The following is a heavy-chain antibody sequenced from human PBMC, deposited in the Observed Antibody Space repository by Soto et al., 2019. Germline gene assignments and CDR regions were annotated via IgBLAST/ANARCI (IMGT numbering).Heavy chain of an antibody. CDR2: TSYRSKWYN. D-gene: IGHD3-22*01. CDR3: ARALKYYYYSSNYYPFDS. V-gene: IGHV6-1*01. J-gene: IGHJ4*02. CDR1: GDSVSSDSAA. Sequence: PSQTLSLTCAISGDSVSSDSAAWNWIRQSPSRGLEWLGRTSYRSKWYNDYAESVKSRISINPDTSKNHFSLQLNSVTPEDTAVYYCARALKYYYYSSNYYPFDSWGQGTLVTVSS.